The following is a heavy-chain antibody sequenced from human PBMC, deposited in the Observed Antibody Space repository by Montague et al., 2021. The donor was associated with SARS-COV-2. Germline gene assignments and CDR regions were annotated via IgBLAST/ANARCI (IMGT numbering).Heavy chain of an antibody. CDR1: GASVGSSD. Sequence: SETLSLTCTVSGASVGSSDWGWIRQSPGKGLEWIGYFYSVGSTDYNPSLKSRATISRDTSKNRSSLKVRSVTAADTAVYYCARETMTADAFDIWGQGTMVTVSS. D-gene: IGHD1-14*01. CDR3: ARETMTADAFDI. J-gene: IGHJ3*02. CDR2: FYSVGST. V-gene: IGHV4-59*02.